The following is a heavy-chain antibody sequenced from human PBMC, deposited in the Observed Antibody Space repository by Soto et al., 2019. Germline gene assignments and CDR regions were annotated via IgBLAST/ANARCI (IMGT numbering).Heavy chain of an antibody. J-gene: IGHJ5*02. V-gene: IGHV4-31*03. CDR2: IYYSGST. D-gene: IGHD3-10*01. Sequence: SDPCPVLDGSIGSGGYYRSRIRKHPGKGLEWIGYIYYSGSTYYNPSLKSRVTISVDTSKNQFSLKLSSVTAAVTAVYYCEREFASWFDPSGQRTLVSVSS. CDR3: EREFASWFDP. CDR1: DGSIGSGGYY.